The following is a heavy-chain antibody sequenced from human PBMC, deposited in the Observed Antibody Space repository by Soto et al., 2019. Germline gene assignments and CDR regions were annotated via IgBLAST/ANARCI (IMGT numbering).Heavy chain of an antibody. CDR3: AKQQGLAASGDFDY. D-gene: IGHD2-15*01. CDR2: ISGSGGST. Sequence: EGSLRLSCAASVFTFSSSAMSWFRQAPGKGLEWVSAISGSGGSTYYADSVKGRFTISRDNSKNTLYLQMNSLRAEDTAVYYCAKQQGLAASGDFDYWGQGTLVTVSS. V-gene: IGHV3-23*01. CDR1: VFTFSSSA. J-gene: IGHJ4*02.